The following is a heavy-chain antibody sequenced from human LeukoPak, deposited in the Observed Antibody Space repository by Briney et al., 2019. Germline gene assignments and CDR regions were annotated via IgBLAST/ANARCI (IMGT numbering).Heavy chain of an antibody. CDR2: INPSGGST. CDR3: ARVRFSSGWYIAFDI. Sequence: ASVKVSCKASGYTFTSYYVHWVRQAPGQGLEWTGIINPSGGSTTYAQKFQGRLTMTRDTSTTTVYMELSSLRSEDTAVYYYARVRFSSGWYIAFDIWGQGTMVTVSS. CDR1: GYTFTSYY. V-gene: IGHV1-46*01. D-gene: IGHD6-19*01. J-gene: IGHJ3*02.